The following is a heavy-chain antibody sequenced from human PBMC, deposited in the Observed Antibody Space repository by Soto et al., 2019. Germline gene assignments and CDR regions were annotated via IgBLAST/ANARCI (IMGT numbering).Heavy chain of an antibody. D-gene: IGHD3-22*01. V-gene: IGHV3-53*01. J-gene: IGHJ1*01. CDR1: GFTVSSNY. CDR2: IYSGGST. CDR3: ARDRVESGYPEYFQH. Sequence: EVQLVESGGGLSQPGGSLRLSCAASGFTVSSNYMRWVRQAPGKGLEWVSVIYSGGSTYYVDSVKGRFTISRDNSKNTLYIQMNSLRAEDTAVYYCARDRVESGYPEYFQHWGQGTLVTVSS.